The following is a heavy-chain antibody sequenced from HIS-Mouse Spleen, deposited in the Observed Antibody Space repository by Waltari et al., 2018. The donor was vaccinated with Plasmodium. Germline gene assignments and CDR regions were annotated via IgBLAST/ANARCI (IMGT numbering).Heavy chain of an antibody. CDR3: ARVLGYKAAAGTFVEYFQH. Sequence: QVQLVQSGAEVKKPGASVKVSCKASGYNFTGYYMHWVRQAPGQGLEWMGWINPNSGDTSISTAYMELSRLRSDDTAVYYCARVLGYKAAAGTFVEYFQHWGQGTLVTVSS. D-gene: IGHD6-13*01. CDR1: GYNFTGYY. V-gene: IGHV1-2*02. CDR2: INPNSG. J-gene: IGHJ1*01.